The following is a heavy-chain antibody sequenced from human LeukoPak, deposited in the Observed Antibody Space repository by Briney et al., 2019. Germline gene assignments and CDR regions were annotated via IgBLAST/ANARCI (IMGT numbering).Heavy chain of an antibody. V-gene: IGHV4-61*02. CDR3: ARDGFLSNYYYYYGMDV. CDR2: IYTSGST. Sequence: SQTLSLTCTVSGGSISSGSYYWSWIREPAGKGLEWIGRIYTSGSTNYNPSLKSRVTISVDTSKNQFSLKLSSVTAADTAVYYCARDGFLSNYYYYYGMDVWGQGTTVTVSS. D-gene: IGHD3-3*02. J-gene: IGHJ6*02. CDR1: GGSISSGSYY.